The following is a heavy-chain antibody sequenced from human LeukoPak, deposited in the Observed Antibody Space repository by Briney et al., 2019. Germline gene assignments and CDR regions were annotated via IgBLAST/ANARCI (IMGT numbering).Heavy chain of an antibody. Sequence: PGRSLRLSCAASGFTVSSNYMSWVRQAPGKGLEWVSVIYSGGSTYYADSVKGRFTISRDNSKNTLYLQMNSLRAEDTAVYYCARLFVEFPYYFDYWGQGTLVTVSS. CDR2: IYSGGST. CDR3: ARLFVEFPYYFDY. D-gene: IGHD3-10*01. CDR1: GFTVSSNY. J-gene: IGHJ4*02. V-gene: IGHV3-53*01.